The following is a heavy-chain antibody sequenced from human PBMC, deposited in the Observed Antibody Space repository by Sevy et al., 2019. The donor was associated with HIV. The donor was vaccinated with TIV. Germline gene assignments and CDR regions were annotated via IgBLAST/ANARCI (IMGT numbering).Heavy chain of an antibody. V-gene: IGHV3-21*01. D-gene: IGHD2-15*01. CDR1: GFTLSTYS. CDR3: ARVKAYCSGRSCYSTMGADV. CDR2: ISSSSNYI. J-gene: IGHJ6*02. Sequence: GGSLRLSCPVSGFTLSTYSMTWVRQAPGKGLEWVSSISSSSNYIYYPNSVKGRFTISRDNAKNSLYLQMNSLRAEDTAVYYCARVKAYCSGRSCYSTMGADVWGQGTTVTVSS.